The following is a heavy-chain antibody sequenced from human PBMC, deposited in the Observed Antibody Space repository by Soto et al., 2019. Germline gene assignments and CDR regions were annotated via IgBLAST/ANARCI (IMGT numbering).Heavy chain of an antibody. CDR3: ARTYSSSWYCDY. CDR1: GFTFSDYY. J-gene: IGHJ4*02. D-gene: IGHD6-13*01. CDR2: ISSSSSYT. V-gene: IGHV3-11*03. Sequence: PGGSLLLSCAASGFTFSDYYMGWISQAPGKGLEWVSYISSSSSYTNYADSVKGRFTISRDNAKNSLYLQMSSLRAEDTAMYYCARTYSSSWYCDYWGQGT.